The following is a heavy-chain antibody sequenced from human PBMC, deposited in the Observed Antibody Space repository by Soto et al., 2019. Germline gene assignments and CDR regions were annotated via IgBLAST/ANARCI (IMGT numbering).Heavy chain of an antibody. V-gene: IGHV3-30-3*01. CDR1: GFTFSSYA. CDR2: ISHDGSNK. Sequence: GGSLRLSCAASGFTFSSYAMHWVRQAPGKGLGWVAVISHDGSNKYYADSVKGRFTISRDNSKNTLYLQMNSLRAEDTAVYYCARDGGYCSGGSCYSTRYYYYYGMDVWGQGTTVTVSS. J-gene: IGHJ6*02. D-gene: IGHD2-15*01. CDR3: ARDGGYCSGGSCYSTRYYYYYGMDV.